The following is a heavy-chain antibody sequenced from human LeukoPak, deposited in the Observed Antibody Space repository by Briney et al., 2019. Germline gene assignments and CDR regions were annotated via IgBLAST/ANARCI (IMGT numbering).Heavy chain of an antibody. CDR2: TYYRSKWYN. Sequence: SQTLSLTCAISGDSVSSNSAAWNWIRQSPSRGLEWLGRTYYRSKWYNDYAVSVKSRVTINPDTSKNQFSLQLNSVTPEDTAVYYCARGGQWLVLRAFDIWGQGTMVTVSS. V-gene: IGHV6-1*01. J-gene: IGHJ3*02. CDR3: ARGGQWLVLRAFDI. CDR1: GDSVSSNSAA. D-gene: IGHD6-19*01.